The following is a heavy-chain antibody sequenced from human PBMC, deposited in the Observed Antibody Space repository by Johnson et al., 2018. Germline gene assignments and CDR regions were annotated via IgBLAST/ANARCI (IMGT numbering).Heavy chain of an antibody. J-gene: IGHJ6*03. CDR2: LSYDGSNK. CDR3: ARASSGSYWGTYHYYYMDV. D-gene: IGHD1-26*01. Sequence: QVQLVESGGGVVQPGRSLRLSCAASGFTFSSYAMHWVRQAPGKGLEWVAVLSYDGSNKYYADSVKGRFTISRDNSKNTLYLQRNSLKTEDTAVYYCARASSGSYWGTYHYYYMDVWGKGTTVTVSS. V-gene: IGHV3-30-3*01. CDR1: GFTFSSYA.